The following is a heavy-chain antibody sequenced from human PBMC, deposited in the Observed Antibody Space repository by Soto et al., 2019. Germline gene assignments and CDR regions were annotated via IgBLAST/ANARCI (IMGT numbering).Heavy chain of an antibody. CDR1: GFTFTSSA. D-gene: IGHD2-15*01. V-gene: IGHV1-58*01. Sequence: GASVKVSCKAFGFTFTSSAVQWVRQARGQRLEWIGWIVVGSGNTNYAQKFQERVTITRDMSTSTAYMELSSLRSEDTAVYYCADCSGGSCYSLNDYYYYYGMDVWGQGTTVTVSS. J-gene: IGHJ6*02. CDR2: IVVGSGNT. CDR3: ADCSGGSCYSLNDYYYYYGMDV.